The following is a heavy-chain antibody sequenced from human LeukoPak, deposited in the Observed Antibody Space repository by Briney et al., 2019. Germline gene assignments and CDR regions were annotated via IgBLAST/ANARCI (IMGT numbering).Heavy chain of an antibody. Sequence: SSETLSLTCTVSGGSISSSSYYWGWIRQPPGKGLEWIGSIYYSGSTYYNPSLKSRVTISVDTSKNQFSLKLSSVTAADTAVYYCASGPQNIPLDYWGQGTLVTVSS. CDR3: ASGPQNIPLDY. V-gene: IGHV4-39*01. CDR1: GGSISSSSYY. CDR2: IYYSGST. J-gene: IGHJ4*02.